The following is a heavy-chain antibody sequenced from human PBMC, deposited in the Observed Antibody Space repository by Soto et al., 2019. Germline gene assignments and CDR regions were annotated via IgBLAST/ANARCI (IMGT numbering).Heavy chain of an antibody. J-gene: IGHJ4*02. CDR3: ARDLEMATSFDY. Sequence: QVQLVQSGAEVKKPGSSVKVSCKASGGTFSSYTISWVRQAPGQGLEWMGRIISILGIANYAQKFQGRVTITADKSTSTAYMELSSLRSEDTAVYYCARDLEMATSFDYWGQGTLVTVSS. CDR2: IISILGIA. CDR1: GGTFSSYT. V-gene: IGHV1-69*08. D-gene: IGHD5-12*01.